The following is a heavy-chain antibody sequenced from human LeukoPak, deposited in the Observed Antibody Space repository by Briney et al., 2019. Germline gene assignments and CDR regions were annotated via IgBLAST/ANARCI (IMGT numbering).Heavy chain of an antibody. V-gene: IGHV3-53*01. CDR3: ARAREGCTNYAFDI. J-gene: IGHJ3*02. Sequence: GGSLRLSCAASGFTVSSSYISWVRQAPGKGLEWVSVIYTGGNTYYADSVKGPFTISRDNSRNTVHLQMNSLGAEDTAVYYCARAREGCTNYAFDIWGQGTMVTVSS. CDR2: IYTGGNT. D-gene: IGHD2-8*01. CDR1: GFTVSSSY.